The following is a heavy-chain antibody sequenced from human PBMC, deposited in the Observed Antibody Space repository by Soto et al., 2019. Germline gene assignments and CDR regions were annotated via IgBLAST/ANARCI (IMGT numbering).Heavy chain of an antibody. D-gene: IGHD2-8*02. V-gene: IGHV3-9*01. Sequence: VPLVESGGGLVQPGRSLRLSCAASGFTFDDFAMHWVRQPPGKGLEWVSGISWNSASIVYADSVKGRFTISRDNAKNSLYLQLDSLGVEDTAFYYCAKGPGLVASSGSPDSWGQGTLVSVSS. J-gene: IGHJ4*02. CDR1: GFTFDDFA. CDR2: ISWNSASI. CDR3: AKGPGLVASSGSPDS.